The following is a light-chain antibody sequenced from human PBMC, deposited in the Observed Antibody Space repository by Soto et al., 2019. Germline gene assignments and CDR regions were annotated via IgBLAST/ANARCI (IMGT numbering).Light chain of an antibody. CDR2: EGG. J-gene: IGLJ2*01. CDR1: NSDVGSYNL. V-gene: IGLV2-23*01. CDR3: CSYAVSSTSVV. Sequence: QSVLTQPASVSGSPGQSITISCTGTNSDVGSYNLVSWYQHHPGKAPKLLIYEGGKRPSWVSNRFSGSKSGSGASLTISGLQAEDEADYYCCSYAVSSTSVVFGGGTKLTVL.